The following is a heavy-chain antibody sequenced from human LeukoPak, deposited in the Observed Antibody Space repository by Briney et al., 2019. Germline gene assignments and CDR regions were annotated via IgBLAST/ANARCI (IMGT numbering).Heavy chain of an antibody. J-gene: IGHJ5*02. CDR2: IYYSGST. CDR3: ARDGYCSSTSCYRAAWFDP. Sequence: SETLSLTCTVSGVSISSSSYYWGWIRQPPGKGLEWIVSIYYSGSTYYNPSLESRVTISGDTSKNQFSLKLSSVTAADTAVYYCARDGYCSSTSCYRAAWFDPWGQGTLVTVSS. D-gene: IGHD2-2*02. CDR1: GVSISSSSYY. V-gene: IGHV4-39*07.